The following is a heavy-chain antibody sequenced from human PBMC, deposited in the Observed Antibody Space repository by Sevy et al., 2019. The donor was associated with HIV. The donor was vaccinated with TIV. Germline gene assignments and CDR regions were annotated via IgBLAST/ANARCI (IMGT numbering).Heavy chain of an antibody. V-gene: IGHV3-30*02. CDR3: AKDHCSSTGCYGYYFDY. J-gene: IGHJ4*02. CDR1: GFTFSSYG. CDR2: IRYDGSNK. Sequence: GGSLRLSCAASGFTFSSYGMHWVRHAPGKGLEWVAFIRYDGSNKYYADSVKGRFTISRDNSKNTLYLQMNSLRAEDTAVYYCAKDHCSSTGCYGYYFDYWGQGTLVTVSS. D-gene: IGHD2-2*01.